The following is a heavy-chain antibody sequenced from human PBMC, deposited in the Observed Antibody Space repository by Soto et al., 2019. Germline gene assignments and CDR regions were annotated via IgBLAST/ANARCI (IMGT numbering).Heavy chain of an antibody. V-gene: IGHV3-30*18. CDR2: ISYDGSNK. D-gene: IGHD5-12*01. Sequence: ESGGGVVQPGRSLRLSCAASGFTFSGNAMHWVRQAPGKGLEWVAFISYDGSNKYYTDSVKGRFTISRDTSKNTLYLLMNSLRAEDTAMYYCAKDMATIKGIFEYWGQGTLVTVSS. CDR1: GFTFSGNA. J-gene: IGHJ4*02. CDR3: AKDMATIKGIFEY.